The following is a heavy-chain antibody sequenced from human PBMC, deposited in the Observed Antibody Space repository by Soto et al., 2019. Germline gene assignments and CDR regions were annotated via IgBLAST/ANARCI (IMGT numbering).Heavy chain of an antibody. V-gene: IGHV3-23*01. CDR1: GFTFSSYA. D-gene: IGHD6-19*01. CDR3: AKGFSSGWPRGYYYYGMDV. CDR2: ISGSGGST. Sequence: PGGSLRLSCAASGFTFSSYAMSWVRQAPGKGLEWVSAISGSGGSTYYADSVKGRFTISRDNSKNTLYLQMNSLRAEDTAVYYCAKGFSSGWPRGYYYYGMDVWGQGTTVTVSS. J-gene: IGHJ6*02.